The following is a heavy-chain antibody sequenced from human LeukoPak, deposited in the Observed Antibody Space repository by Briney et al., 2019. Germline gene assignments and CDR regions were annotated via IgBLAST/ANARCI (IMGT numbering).Heavy chain of an antibody. V-gene: IGHV4-4*02. CDR1: GDSINSLDL. J-gene: IGHJ4*02. Sequence: SETLSLTCTVSGDSINSLDLWSWVRQPPGKGLEWIGEMYLSGTTHSNPSVKSRVTISIDKSKNQFFLNLSSVTAADTAVYYCAGLVGRYSSGLYYYHFDYWGQGTLVTVSS. D-gene: IGHD3-22*01. CDR3: AGLVGRYSSGLYYYHFDY. CDR2: MYLSGTT.